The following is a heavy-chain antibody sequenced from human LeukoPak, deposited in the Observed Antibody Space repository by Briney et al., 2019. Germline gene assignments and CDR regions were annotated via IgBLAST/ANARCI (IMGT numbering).Heavy chain of an antibody. CDR3: ARGNGLWPVYYYMDV. CDR1: GGSFSGYY. Sequence: PSETLSLTCAVYGGSFSGYYWSWIRQPPGKGLEWIGEINHSGSTNYNPSLKSRVTISVGTSKNQFSLKLSSVTAADTAVYYCARGNGLWPVYYYMDVWGKGTTVTVSS. V-gene: IGHV4-34*01. J-gene: IGHJ6*03. CDR2: INHSGST. D-gene: IGHD2-8*01.